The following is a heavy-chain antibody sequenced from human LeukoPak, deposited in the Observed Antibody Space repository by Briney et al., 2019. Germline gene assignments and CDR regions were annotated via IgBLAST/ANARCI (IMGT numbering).Heavy chain of an antibody. CDR1: GGSISSSGYY. CDR2: IYYSGNT. Sequence: PSETLSLTCTVSGGSISSSGYYWGWIRQPPGKGLEWIGSIYYSGNTYYNPSLKSRVTISVDTSKNQFSLRLSSATAADTAVYYCARVPYYYDSSGSYGMDVWGQGTTVTVSS. J-gene: IGHJ6*02. V-gene: IGHV4-39*07. CDR3: ARVPYYYDSSGSYGMDV. D-gene: IGHD3-22*01.